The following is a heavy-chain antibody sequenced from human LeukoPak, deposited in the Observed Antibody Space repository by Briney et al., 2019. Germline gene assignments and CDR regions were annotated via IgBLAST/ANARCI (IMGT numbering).Heavy chain of an antibody. CDR2: INPNTGGT. CDR3: ARGERYDSSGYTDS. CDR1: GYTFTGDY. V-gene: IGHV1-2*02. D-gene: IGHD3-22*01. Sequence: ASVKVSCKASGYTFTGDYMHWVRQAPGQGLGWMGWINPNTGGTNYSQNFQGRVTMTRDTYIRPAYMELPRMTSDDTAVYYCARGERYDSSGYTDSWGQGTLVTVSS. J-gene: IGHJ4*02.